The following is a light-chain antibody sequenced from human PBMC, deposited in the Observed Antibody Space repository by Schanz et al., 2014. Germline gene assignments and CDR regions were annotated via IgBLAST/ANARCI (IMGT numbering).Light chain of an antibody. V-gene: IGKV3-20*01. CDR3: QQYGSSRWT. J-gene: IGKJ1*01. Sequence: EIVLTQSPATLSLSPGERATLSCRASQSVSSYLAWYQQKPGQAPRLLIYGVSSRATGIPDRFSGSGSGTDFTLIISRLEPEDFAVYYCQQYGSSRWTFGQGTKVEIK. CDR1: QSVSSY. CDR2: GVS.